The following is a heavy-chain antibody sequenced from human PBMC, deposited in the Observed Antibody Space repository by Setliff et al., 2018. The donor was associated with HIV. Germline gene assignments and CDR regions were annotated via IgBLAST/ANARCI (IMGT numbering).Heavy chain of an antibody. CDR3: ARQPLYFGEPYYFDY. J-gene: IGHJ4*02. D-gene: IGHD3-10*01. CDR1: NVAISSNSYY. Sequence: PSETLSLTCAVYNVAISSNSYYWGWIRQPPGKGLEWIGSTSQSGTTYYSPSLKNRVTISVDTSRNRFSLKLGSVSASDTANYYCARQPLYFGEPYYFDYWGLGTLVTVSS. V-gene: IGHV4-39*01. CDR2: TSQSGTT.